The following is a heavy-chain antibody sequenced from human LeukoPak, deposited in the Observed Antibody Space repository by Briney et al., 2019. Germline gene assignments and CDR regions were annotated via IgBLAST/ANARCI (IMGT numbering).Heavy chain of an antibody. D-gene: IGHD3-22*01. CDR1: GYTFTSYY. V-gene: IGHV1-46*01. J-gene: IGHJ4*02. Sequence: ASVKVSCKASGYTFTSYYMHWVRQAPGQGLEWMGIINPSGGSTSYAQKFQGRVTMTRDTSTSTVYMELSSLRSEDTAAYYCARDFLRAYDSSGYYQIDYWGQGTLVTVSS. CDR3: ARDFLRAYDSSGYYQIDY. CDR2: INPSGGST.